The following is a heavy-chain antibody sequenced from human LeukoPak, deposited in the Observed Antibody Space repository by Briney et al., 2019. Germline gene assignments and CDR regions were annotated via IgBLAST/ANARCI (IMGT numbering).Heavy chain of an antibody. V-gene: IGHV4-59*01. CDR3: ARGRRSRYYFDY. J-gene: IGHJ4*02. CDR1: GGSISSYY. CDR2: IYYSGST. Sequence: SETLSLTCTVSGGSISSYYWSWIRQPPGKGLEWIGYIYYSGSTNYNPSLKSRVTISVDTSKNQFSLKLSSVTAADTAVYYCARGRRSRYYFDYWGQGTLVTVSS.